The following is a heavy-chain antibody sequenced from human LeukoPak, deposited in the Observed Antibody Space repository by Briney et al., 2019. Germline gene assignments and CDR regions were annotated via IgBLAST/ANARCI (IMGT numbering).Heavy chain of an antibody. V-gene: IGHV3-7*01. CDR1: GFFFSSSW. CDR2: IKEDGSEK. J-gene: IGHJ5*02. CDR3: GALYGGFDP. Sequence: GASLILSCAASGFFFSSSWMSWVRPAPGKGLEWVANIKEDGSEKYYVESVKGRFTISRDNAKNSLYLQMNSLRAEDTAVYYCGALYGGFDPWGQGTLVTVSS. D-gene: IGHD4-17*01.